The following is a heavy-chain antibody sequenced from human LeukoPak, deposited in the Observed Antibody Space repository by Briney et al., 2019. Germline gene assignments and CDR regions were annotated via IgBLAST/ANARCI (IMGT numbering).Heavy chain of an antibody. Sequence: PSETLSLTCTVSGGSISSSSYYWGWIRQPPGKGLEWIGSIYYSGSTYYNPSLKSRVTISVDTSKKQFSLKLSSVTAADTAVYYCAHGAMYQLDYWGQGTLVTVSS. J-gene: IGHJ4*02. CDR2: IYYSGST. CDR3: AHGAMYQLDY. D-gene: IGHD2-2*01. CDR1: GGSISSSSYY. V-gene: IGHV4-39*07.